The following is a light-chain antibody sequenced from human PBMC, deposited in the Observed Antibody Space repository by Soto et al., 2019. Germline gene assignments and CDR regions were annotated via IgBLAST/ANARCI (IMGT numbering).Light chain of an antibody. CDR2: EDN. J-gene: IGLJ2*01. Sequence: QSALTQPASVSGSPGQSITTSCTVTNSDVGNFNFVSWYRHHPGKAPQLMIYEDNKRPSGVSHRFSGSKSGNTASLTISGLQAEDEADYYCCSYAGFAIFGGGTKLTVL. CDR1: NSDVGNFNF. CDR3: CSYAGFAI. V-gene: IGLV2-23*01.